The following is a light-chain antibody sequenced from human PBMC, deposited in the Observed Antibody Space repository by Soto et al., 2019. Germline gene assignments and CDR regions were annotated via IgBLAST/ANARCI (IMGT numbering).Light chain of an antibody. V-gene: IGKV3-15*01. CDR3: QHYNTCLWT. CDR1: QSVNAN. CDR2: GAS. Sequence: EVVMTQSPATLSVSPGERATLSCRASQSVNANLAWYQQKPGQAPRLLIHGASTRATGIPARFSGSGFGTEFILTIRSLQSEDFSVYYCQHYNTCLWTFGQGTKEEGK. J-gene: IGKJ1*01.